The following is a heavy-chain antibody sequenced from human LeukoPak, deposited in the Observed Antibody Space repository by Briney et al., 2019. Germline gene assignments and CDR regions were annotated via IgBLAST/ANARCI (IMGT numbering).Heavy chain of an antibody. V-gene: IGHV3-64*01. D-gene: IGHD6-6*01. Sequence: QTGGSLRVSCSASGFTFSSYAMHWVRQAPGKGLEYVAAISSNGGSTDYANSVKGRFTISRDNSKNTLYLQMGSLRAEDMAVYYCARISSSYDYDYWGQGTLVTVSS. J-gene: IGHJ4*02. CDR2: ISSNGGST. CDR3: ARISSSYDYDY. CDR1: GFTFSSYA.